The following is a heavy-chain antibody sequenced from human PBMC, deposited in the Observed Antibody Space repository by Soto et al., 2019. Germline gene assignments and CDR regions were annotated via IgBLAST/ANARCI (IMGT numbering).Heavy chain of an antibody. Sequence: QVQLVQSGAEVKKPGSSVKVSCKASGGTFGSYAISWVRQAPGQGLEWMGGIIPIPGTANYAQKFQGRVTIAADESTSTAYMELSSLRSEDTAAYYCARLQGSSTSLEIYYYYYYGMDVWGQGTTVTVSS. J-gene: IGHJ6*02. CDR1: GGTFGSYA. V-gene: IGHV1-69*01. CDR2: IIPIPGTA. D-gene: IGHD2-2*01. CDR3: ARLQGSSTSLEIYYYYYYGMDV.